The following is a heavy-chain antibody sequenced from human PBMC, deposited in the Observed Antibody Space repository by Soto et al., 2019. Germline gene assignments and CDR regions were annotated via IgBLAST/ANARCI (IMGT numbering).Heavy chain of an antibody. CDR2: INPNTGAT. D-gene: IGHD3-22*01. CDR1: GYTFTGYY. Sequence: GASVKVSCKTSGYTFTGYYIHWVRQAPGQGLEWMGWINPNTGATNYAQKFEGRVTMTRDTSITTAHMELRRLRSDDTAVYYCARDKYVITSSGPAYWGRGTLVTVSS. CDR3: ARDKYVITSSGPAY. J-gene: IGHJ4*02. V-gene: IGHV1-2*02.